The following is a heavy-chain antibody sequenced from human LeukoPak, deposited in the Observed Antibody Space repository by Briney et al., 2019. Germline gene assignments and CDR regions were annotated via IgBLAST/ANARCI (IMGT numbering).Heavy chain of an antibody. CDR2: ISWNSGSI. Sequence: GGSLRLSCAASGFTFDDYAMHWVRQAPGKGLEWVSGISWNSGSIGYADSVKGRFTISRDNSKNTLYLQMNSLRAEDTAVYYCAKDASSLGVGVAFDIWGQGTMVTVSS. CDR3: AKDASSLGVGVAFDI. V-gene: IGHV3-9*01. J-gene: IGHJ3*02. CDR1: GFTFDDYA. D-gene: IGHD3-10*01.